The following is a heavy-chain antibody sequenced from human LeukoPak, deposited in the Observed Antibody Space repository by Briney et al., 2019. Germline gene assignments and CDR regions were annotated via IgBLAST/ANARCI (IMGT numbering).Heavy chain of an antibody. Sequence: ASVKVSCKVSRYTLTELPMHWVRQAPGKGLEWMGGFDPEDGETIYAQKFQGRVTMTEDTSTDTAYMELSSLRSEDTAVYYCATGYYYDSRQFDYWGQGTLVTVSS. V-gene: IGHV1-24*01. J-gene: IGHJ4*02. CDR1: RYTLTELP. D-gene: IGHD3-22*01. CDR3: ATGYYYDSRQFDY. CDR2: FDPEDGET.